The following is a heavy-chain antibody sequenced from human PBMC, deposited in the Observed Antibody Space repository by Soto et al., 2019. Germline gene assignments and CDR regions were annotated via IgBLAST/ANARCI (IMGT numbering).Heavy chain of an antibody. Sequence: ASVKVSCKASGYTFTSYGISWVRQAPGQGLEWMGWISAYNGNTNYAQKLQGRVTMTTDTPTSTAYMELRSLRSDDTAVYYCARDLDDIVVVPAALVAFDIWGQGTMVTVSS. J-gene: IGHJ3*02. CDR3: ARDLDDIVVVPAALVAFDI. CDR2: ISAYNGNT. V-gene: IGHV1-18*01. D-gene: IGHD2-2*01. CDR1: GYTFTSYG.